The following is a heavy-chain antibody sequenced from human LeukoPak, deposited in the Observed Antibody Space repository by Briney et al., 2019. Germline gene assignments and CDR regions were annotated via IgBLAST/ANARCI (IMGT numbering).Heavy chain of an antibody. J-gene: IGHJ5*02. Sequence: GSLRLSCAASGFTFSSYAMSWVRQAPGKGLEWVSAISGSGGSTYYADSVKGRFTISRDNSKNTLYLQMNSLRAEDTAVYYCANNTMIVVVMGFDPWGQGTLVTVSS. V-gene: IGHV3-23*01. D-gene: IGHD3-22*01. CDR3: ANNTMIVVVMGFDP. CDR2: ISGSGGST. CDR1: GFTFSSYA.